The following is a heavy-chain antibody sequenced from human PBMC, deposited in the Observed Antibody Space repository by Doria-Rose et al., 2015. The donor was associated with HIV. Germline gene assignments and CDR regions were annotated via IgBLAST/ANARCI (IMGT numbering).Heavy chain of an antibody. CDR3: ATGVTLGY. J-gene: IGHJ4*02. D-gene: IGHD3-10*01. CDR1: GFTFSSHR. Sequence: VQLVQSGGGLVRPGGSLRLSCATSGFTFSSHRINWVRQAPGKGLEWVSSISSTSAYINYADSVSGRFTISGDNARNSLYLQMDSLRAEDTAIYYCATGVTLGYWGQGTLVTVS. V-gene: IGHV3-21*01. CDR2: ISSTSAYI.